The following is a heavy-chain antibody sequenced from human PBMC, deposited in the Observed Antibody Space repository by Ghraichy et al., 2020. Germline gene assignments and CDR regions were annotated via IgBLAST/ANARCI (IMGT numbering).Heavy chain of an antibody. CDR1: GFTFSSYA. J-gene: IGHJ5*02. CDR2: ISGSGGST. V-gene: IGHV3-23*01. CDR3: AKNPYSNYGWFDP. D-gene: IGHD4-11*01. Sequence: GESLNISCAASGFTFSSYAMSWVRQAPGKGLEWVSAISGSGGSTYYADSVKGRFTISRDNSKNTLYLQMNSLRAEDTAVYYCAKNPYSNYGWFDPWGQGTLVTVSS.